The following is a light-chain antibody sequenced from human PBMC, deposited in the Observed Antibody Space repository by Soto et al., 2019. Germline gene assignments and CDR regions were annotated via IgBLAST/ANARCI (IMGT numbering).Light chain of an antibody. CDR1: QTVYNN. CDR2: FAS. V-gene: IGKV3-15*01. CDR3: LQFTAWPLT. Sequence: IVMTQSPATLSVSPGEKATLSCRASQTVYNNLAWYQQKPGQAPRLLVYFASTRATGVPARFSGSGSGTEFSLTISSLQSGDFALYYCLQFTAWPLTFGGGTKVETK. J-gene: IGKJ4*01.